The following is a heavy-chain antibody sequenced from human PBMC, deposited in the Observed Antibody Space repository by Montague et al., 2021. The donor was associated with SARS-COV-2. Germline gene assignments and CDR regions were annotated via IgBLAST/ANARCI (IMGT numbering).Heavy chain of an antibody. V-gene: IGHV4-39*02. CDR2: IYDSGST. J-gene: IGHJ3*02. D-gene: IGHD5-12*01. Sequence: SETLSLTSTVSGGSISSSNYYWDWIRQPAGKGLEWIGSIYDSGSTYYXSRLKSRVTISVDTSKNHFSLKLSSVTAADTAVYYCARRGRKLLPVATTIGGFDIGGQGTMVPVSS. CDR1: GGSISSSNYY. CDR3: ARRGRKLLPVATTIGGFDI.